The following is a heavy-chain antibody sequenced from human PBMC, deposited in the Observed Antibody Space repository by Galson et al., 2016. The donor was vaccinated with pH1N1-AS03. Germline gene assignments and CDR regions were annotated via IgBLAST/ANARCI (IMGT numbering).Heavy chain of an antibody. CDR3: ASAGYHTPGYHY. CDR1: GGSMTSPDW. V-gene: IGHV4-4*02. Sequence: SETLSLTCAVSGGSMTSPDWWTWVRQPSGKGLEWIGEVHYSGTTSYNPSLNSRVTMSIDKSNNQFSLNLGSVTAADTAVYFCASAGYHTPGYHYWGQGALVTVSS. J-gene: IGHJ4*02. D-gene: IGHD3-16*02. CDR2: VHYSGTT.